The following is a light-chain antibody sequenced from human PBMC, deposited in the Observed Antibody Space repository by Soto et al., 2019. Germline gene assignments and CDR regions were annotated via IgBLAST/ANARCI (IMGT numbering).Light chain of an antibody. CDR3: QRYNSAPWT. CDR1: QGISNY. J-gene: IGKJ1*01. CDR2: AAS. Sequence: DIQMTQSPASLSASVGDRVIITCRASQGISNYLAWYQQKPGKAPKLLIYAASTLQSGVPSRFSGSGSGTDFTLSISSLQPEDVASYYCQRYNSAPWTFGQGTKVEIK. V-gene: IGKV1-27*01.